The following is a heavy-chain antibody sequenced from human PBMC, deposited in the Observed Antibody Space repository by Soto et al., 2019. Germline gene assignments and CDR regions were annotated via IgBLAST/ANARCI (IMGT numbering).Heavy chain of an antibody. V-gene: IGHV3-23*01. CDR1: GFTFSIYP. J-gene: IGHJ2*01. CDR3: AKSRVDSGRGDFDL. Sequence: EVQLLESGGGLVQPGGSLRLSCAASGFTFSIYPMSWVRQTPEKGLEWVSTIGTTGGDTYYADSVRGRSTISRDDSKNTLYLQMSSLRAEESAVYYCAKSRVDSGRGDFDLWGRGTLVTVSS. D-gene: IGHD6-25*01. CDR2: IGTTGGDT.